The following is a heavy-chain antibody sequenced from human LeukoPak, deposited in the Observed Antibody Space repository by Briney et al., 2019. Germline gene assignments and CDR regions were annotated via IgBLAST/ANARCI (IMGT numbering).Heavy chain of an antibody. CDR3: ARLHYYDSRGYYYGFDY. CDR1: GYSISSGNYL. V-gene: IGHV4-39*01. D-gene: IGHD3-22*01. Sequence: PAETLTLTCTVSGYSISSGNYLWGWMRQAPGKELEWIGSISYSRNYYYNPSLKSRVTISVDTSKNQFSLKLSSMTAADTAVYYCARLHYYDSRGYYYGFDYWGQGTLVTVSS. CDR2: ISYSRNY. J-gene: IGHJ4*02.